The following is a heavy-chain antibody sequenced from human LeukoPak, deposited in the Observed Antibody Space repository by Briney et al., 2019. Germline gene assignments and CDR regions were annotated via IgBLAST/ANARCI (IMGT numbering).Heavy chain of an antibody. CDR1: GFTFSSYS. J-gene: IGHJ4*02. D-gene: IGHD1-26*01. V-gene: IGHV3-21*01. CDR3: ARDGGKWPYGGSYFETYYFDY. CDR2: ISSSSSYI. Sequence: DPGGSLRLSCAASGFTFSSYSMNWVRQAPGKGLEWVSSISSSSSYIYYADSVKGRFTISRDNAKNSLYLQMNSLRAEDTAVYYCARDGGKWPYGGSYFETYYFDYWGQGTLVTVSS.